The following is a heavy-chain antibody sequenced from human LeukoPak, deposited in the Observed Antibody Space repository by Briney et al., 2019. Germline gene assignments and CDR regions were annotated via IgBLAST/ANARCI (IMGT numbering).Heavy chain of an antibody. J-gene: IGHJ4*02. CDR3: ARGDCSGGSCSPLPLDY. D-gene: IGHD2-15*01. CDR2: IYYSGHT. CDR1: GGSVSSGSYY. Sequence: PSETLSLTCTVSGGSVSSGSYYWSWIRQPPGKGLEWIGYIYYSGHTNYNPSLKSRVTISVDTSKNQCSLKLSSVTAADTAVYYCARGDCSGGSCSPLPLDYWGQGTLVTVSS. V-gene: IGHV4-61*01.